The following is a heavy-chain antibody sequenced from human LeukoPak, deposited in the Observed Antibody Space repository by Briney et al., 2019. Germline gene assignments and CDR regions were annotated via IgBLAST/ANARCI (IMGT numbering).Heavy chain of an antibody. Sequence: GESLKISCKGSGYSFPSYWIGWVRQMPGKGLEWMGIIYPGDSDTRYSPSFQGQVTISADKSISTAYLQWGSLKASDTAMYYCARRNTNSWDKSAFDYWGQGTLVTVSS. D-gene: IGHD1-26*01. V-gene: IGHV5-51*01. J-gene: IGHJ4*02. CDR2: IYPGDSDT. CDR1: GYSFPSYW. CDR3: ARRNTNSWDKSAFDY.